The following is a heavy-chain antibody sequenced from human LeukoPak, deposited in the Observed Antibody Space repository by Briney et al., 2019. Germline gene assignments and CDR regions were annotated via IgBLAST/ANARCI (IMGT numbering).Heavy chain of an antibody. J-gene: IGHJ3*02. Sequence: GGSLRLSCAASGFTCSSYSMNWVRQAPGKGLEWVSSISSSSSYIYYADSVKGRFTISRDNAKNSLYLQMNSLRAEDTAVYYCARGPEVVAATDDAFDIWGQGTMVTVSS. CDR3: ARGPEVVAATDDAFDI. V-gene: IGHV3-21*01. CDR1: GFTCSSYS. D-gene: IGHD2-15*01. CDR2: ISSSSSYI.